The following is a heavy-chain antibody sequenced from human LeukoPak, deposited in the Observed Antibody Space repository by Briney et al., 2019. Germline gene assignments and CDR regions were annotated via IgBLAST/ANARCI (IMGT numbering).Heavy chain of an antibody. CDR3: AKGRYYFDY. J-gene: IGHJ4*02. CDR1: GFTFSSYA. CDR2: ISGGGGGT. Sequence: GGSLRLSCAASGFTFSSYAMSWVRQAPGKGLEWVSAISGGGGGTYYADSVKGRFTISRDNSKNTLYLQMNSLRAEDTVVYYCAKGRYYFDYWGQGTLVTVSS. V-gene: IGHV3-23*01. D-gene: IGHD3-16*01.